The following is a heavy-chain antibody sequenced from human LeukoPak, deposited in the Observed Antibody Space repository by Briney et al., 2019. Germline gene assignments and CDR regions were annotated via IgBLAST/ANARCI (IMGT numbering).Heavy chain of an antibody. Sequence: ASVKVSCKASGYTFAGYYMHWVRQAPGQGLEWMGWINPNSGGTNYAQKFQGRVTMTRDTSISTAYMELSRLRSDDTAVYYCARDGSRSRGLDYWGQGTLVTVSS. CDR3: ARDGSRSRGLDY. D-gene: IGHD1-26*01. V-gene: IGHV1-2*02. CDR1: GYTFAGYY. J-gene: IGHJ4*02. CDR2: INPNSGGT.